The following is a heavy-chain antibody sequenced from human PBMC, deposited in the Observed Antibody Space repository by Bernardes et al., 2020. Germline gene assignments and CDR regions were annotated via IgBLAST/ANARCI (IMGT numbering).Heavy chain of an antibody. J-gene: IGHJ4*02. CDR1: GFTFSSYA. CDR3: ATRYCTGGVCYWFDY. V-gene: IGHV3-30-3*01. Sequence: GGSLRLSCAASGFTFSSYAMHWVRQAPGKGLEWVAVISYDGSNKYYADSVKGRFTISRDNSKNTLYLQMNSLRAEDTAVYYCATRYCTGGVCYWFDYWGQGTLVTVSS. CDR2: ISYDGSNK. D-gene: IGHD2-8*02.